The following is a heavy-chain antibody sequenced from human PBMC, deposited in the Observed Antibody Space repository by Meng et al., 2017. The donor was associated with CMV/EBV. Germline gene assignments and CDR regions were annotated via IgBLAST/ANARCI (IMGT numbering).Heavy chain of an antibody. Sequence: KVSCKGSGYSFTSYWIGWVRQMPRKGLEWMGIIYPGDSDTRYSPSFQGQVTISADKSISTAYLQWSSLKASDTAMYYCARAHCSSTSCYGGFDPWGQGTLVTVSS. D-gene: IGHD2-2*01. CDR1: GYSFTSYW. J-gene: IGHJ5*02. CDR3: ARAHCSSTSCYGGFDP. CDR2: IYPGDSDT. V-gene: IGHV5-51*01.